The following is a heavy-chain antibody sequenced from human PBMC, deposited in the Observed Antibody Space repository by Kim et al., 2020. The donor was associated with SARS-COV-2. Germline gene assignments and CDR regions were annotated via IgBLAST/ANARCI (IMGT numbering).Heavy chain of an antibody. CDR2: TYYRSKWYN. CDR1: GDSVSSNSAA. V-gene: IGHV6-1*01. Sequence: SQTLSLTCAISGDSVSSNSAAWNWIRQSPSRGLEWLGRTYYRSKWYNDYAVSVKSRITINPDTSKNQFSLQLNSVTPEDTAVYYCARDSWADFWSGYSNYYYYGMDVWGQGTTVTVSS. D-gene: IGHD3-3*01. CDR3: ARDSWADFWSGYSNYYYYGMDV. J-gene: IGHJ6*02.